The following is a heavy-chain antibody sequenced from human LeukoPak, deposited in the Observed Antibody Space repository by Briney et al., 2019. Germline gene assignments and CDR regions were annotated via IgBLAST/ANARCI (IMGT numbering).Heavy chain of an antibody. V-gene: IGHV4-59*08. J-gene: IGHJ5*02. CDR1: GGSISSYY. Sequence: SETLSLTCTVSGGSISSYYWSWVRQPPGKGLEWIGYIYYTGTTNYNPSLKSRVTISVDTSKNQFSLKLSSVTAADTAVYYCARHQRNGPFDHWGQGTLVTVSS. CDR3: ARHQRNGPFDH. D-gene: IGHD6-25*01. CDR2: IYYTGTT.